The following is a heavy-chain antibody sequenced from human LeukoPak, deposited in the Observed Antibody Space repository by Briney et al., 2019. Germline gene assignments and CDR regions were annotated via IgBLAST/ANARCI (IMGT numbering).Heavy chain of an antibody. J-gene: IGHJ3*02. D-gene: IGHD2-15*01. V-gene: IGHV4-59*01. Sequence: SETLSLTCTVSGGSISSYYWSWIRQPPGKGLEWIGYIYYSGSTNYNPSLKSRVTISVDTSKNQFSLKLSSVTAADTAVYYCARDLQGCSGGSCYSGDAFDIWGQGTMVTVSS. CDR2: IYYSGST. CDR1: GGSISSYY. CDR3: ARDLQGCSGGSCYSGDAFDI.